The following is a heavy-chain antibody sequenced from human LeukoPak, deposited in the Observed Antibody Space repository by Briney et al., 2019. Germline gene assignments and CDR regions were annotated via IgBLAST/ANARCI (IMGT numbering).Heavy chain of an antibody. CDR2: MNPNSGNT. CDR1: GYTFTRYY. V-gene: IGHV1-8*01. CDR3: ARGLRYFDWLMT. D-gene: IGHD3-9*01. J-gene: IGHJ4*02. Sequence: ASVKVSCKASGYTFTRYYMHWVRQATGQGLEWMGWMNPNSGNTGYAQKFQGRVTMTRNTSISTAYMELSSLRSEDTAVYYCARGLRYFDWLMTWGQGTLVTVSS.